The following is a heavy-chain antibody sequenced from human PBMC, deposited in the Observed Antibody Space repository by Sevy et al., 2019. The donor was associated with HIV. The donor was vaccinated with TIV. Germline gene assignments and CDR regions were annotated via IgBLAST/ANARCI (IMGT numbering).Heavy chain of an antibody. CDR1: GGTFSSYA. Sequence: ASVKVSCKASGGTFSSYAISWVRQAPGQGLEWMGGIIPIFGTANYAQKFQGRVTITADESTSTAYMELSSLRSEDTAVYYCARDQEVAMVRGVISGYYYYGMDVWGQGTPVTVSS. D-gene: IGHD3-10*01. CDR3: ARDQEVAMVRGVISGYYYYGMDV. J-gene: IGHJ6*02. V-gene: IGHV1-69*13. CDR2: IIPIFGTA.